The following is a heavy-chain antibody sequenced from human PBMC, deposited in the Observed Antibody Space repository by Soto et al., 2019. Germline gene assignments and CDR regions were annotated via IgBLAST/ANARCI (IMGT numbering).Heavy chain of an antibody. D-gene: IGHD5-18*01. CDR3: AKGYSYGNAFDI. CDR2: ISAYNGNT. Sequence: ASVKVSCKASGCTFTSYGISWVRQAPGQGLEWMGWISAYNGNTNYAQKLQGRVTMTTDTSTSTAYMELRSLRSDDTAVYYCAKGYSYGNAFDIWGQGTMVTVSS. V-gene: IGHV1-18*01. J-gene: IGHJ3*02. CDR1: GCTFTSYG.